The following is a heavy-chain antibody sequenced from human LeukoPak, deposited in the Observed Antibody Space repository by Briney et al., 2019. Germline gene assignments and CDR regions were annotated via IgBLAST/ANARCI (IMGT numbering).Heavy chain of an antibody. CDR1: GFTFSNAW. V-gene: IGHV3-15*01. CDR2: IKSRTDGGTT. D-gene: IGHD6-19*01. CDR3: TPAGHFDY. Sequence: GGSLRLSCAASGFTFSNAWMSWVRQAPGKGLEWVDRIKSRTDGGTTDYAAPVKGRFTISRDDSKNTLYLQMNSLKTEDTAVYYCTPAGHFDYWGQGTLVTVSS. J-gene: IGHJ4*02.